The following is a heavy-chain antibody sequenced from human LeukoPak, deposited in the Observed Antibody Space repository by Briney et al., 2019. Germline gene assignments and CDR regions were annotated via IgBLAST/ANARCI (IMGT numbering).Heavy chain of an antibody. CDR3: VRNLAVAGTCFDS. CDR1: GFTFRNYW. D-gene: IGHD6-19*01. CDR2: IKQDGSDR. J-gene: IGHJ4*02. Sequence: GGSLRLSCAASGFTFRNYWMSWVRRAPGTGLEWVANIKQDGSDRNYVTSVRGQFTISRDNAESSLYLQMNSLRVEDTAVYYCVRNLAVAGTCFDSWGQGTLVTVSS. V-gene: IGHV3-7*03.